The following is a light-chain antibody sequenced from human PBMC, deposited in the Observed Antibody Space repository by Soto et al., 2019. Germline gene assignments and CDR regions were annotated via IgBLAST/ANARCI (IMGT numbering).Light chain of an antibody. Sequence: EIVLTQSPGTLSLSPGERDTLSCRASQSVSSTYLAWYQQKPGQAPSLLIYGASSRATDIPDRFSGSGSGTDFTLTINRLEPEDFAVYYCQHYGSPPYTFGQGTKVDIK. J-gene: IGKJ2*01. CDR2: GAS. CDR3: QHYGSPPYT. V-gene: IGKV3-20*01. CDR1: QSVSSTY.